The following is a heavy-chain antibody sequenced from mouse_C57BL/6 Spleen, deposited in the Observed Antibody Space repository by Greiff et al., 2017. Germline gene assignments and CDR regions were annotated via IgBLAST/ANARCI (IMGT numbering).Heavy chain of an antibody. CDR2: IYPGDGAT. Sequence: VKLMESGPELVKPGASVKISCKASGYAFSSSWMNWVKQRPGKGLEWIGRIYPGDGATNYNGTFKGKATLTADKSSSTAYMQLSSLTSEDSAVYFCARAPRGDYYAMDYWGQGTSVTVSS. CDR3: ARAPRGDYYAMDY. J-gene: IGHJ4*01. V-gene: IGHV1-82*01. CDR1: GYAFSSSW.